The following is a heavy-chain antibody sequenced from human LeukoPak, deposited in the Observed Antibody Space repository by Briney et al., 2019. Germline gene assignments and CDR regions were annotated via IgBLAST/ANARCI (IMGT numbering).Heavy chain of an antibody. CDR1: GFAFSNYW. Sequence: GGTLRLSCTASGFAFSNYWMTWVRQAPGRGLEWVANVRFDGSRKYYVDSVKGRFTISRDNAKNSLFLQMNSLRVDDTAVYYCARDSTPTDGSAYFDAFDIWGQGTAVTVAS. D-gene: IGHD3-22*01. J-gene: IGHJ3*02. CDR3: ARDSTPTDGSAYFDAFDI. V-gene: IGHV3-7*01. CDR2: VRFDGSRK.